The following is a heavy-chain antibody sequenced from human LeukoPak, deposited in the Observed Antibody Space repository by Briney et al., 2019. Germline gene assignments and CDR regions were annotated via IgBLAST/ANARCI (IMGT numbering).Heavy chain of an antibody. CDR3: GRASDILTGYAYYFDY. J-gene: IGHJ4*02. CDR1: GYTFSSYA. D-gene: IGHD3-9*01. CDR2: INTGNGNT. Sequence: GASVKVSCKASGYTFSSYAMHWVRQAPGQRLEWMGWINTGNGNTKYSQKFQGRVTITRDTSASTAYMELSSLRSEDTAVYYCGRASDILTGYAYYFDYWGQGTLVTVSS. V-gene: IGHV1-3*04.